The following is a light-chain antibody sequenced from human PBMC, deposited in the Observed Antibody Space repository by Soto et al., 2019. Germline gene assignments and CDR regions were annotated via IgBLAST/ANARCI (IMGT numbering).Light chain of an antibody. CDR3: QSSDSSLSRRWV. Sequence: QSVLTQPPSVSGTPGQRVTISCTGSSSNIGAGYPVHWYQQLPGTAPKLLVASNRPSGVPDRFSVSKSGASASLDITGLQAEDEADYSCQSSDSSLSRRWVFGGGTQLTVL. V-gene: IGLV1-40*01. CDR1: SSNIGAGYP. J-gene: IGLJ3*02. CDR2: S.